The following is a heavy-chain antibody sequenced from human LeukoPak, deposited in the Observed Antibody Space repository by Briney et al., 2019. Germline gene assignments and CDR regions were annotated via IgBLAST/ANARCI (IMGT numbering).Heavy chain of an antibody. CDR1: GYTFTGYY. J-gene: IGHJ4*02. V-gene: IGHV1-18*04. CDR2: ISVYNGNA. Sequence: ASVKVSCKASGYTFTGYYMHWVRQAPGQGLEWMGWISVYNGNANYAQKLQGRVTMTTDTSTSTVYMELRSLRSDDTAVYYCARDGKYDTSGSNFDYWGQGTLVTVSS. CDR3: ARDGKYDTSGSNFDY. D-gene: IGHD3-22*01.